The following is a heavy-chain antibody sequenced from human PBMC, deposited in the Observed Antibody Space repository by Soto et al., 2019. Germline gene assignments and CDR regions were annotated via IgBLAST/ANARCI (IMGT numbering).Heavy chain of an antibody. D-gene: IGHD3-9*01. V-gene: IGHV2-5*01. CDR3: AHMDSCYYFYCPEYYHDY. Sequence: SGPTLVNPTQTLTLTCTFSGFSLSTSGVGVGWIRQPPGKALEWLALIYWNDDKRYSPSLKSRLTITKDTSKNQVVLTMTNMDPVDTATYYCAHMDSCYYFYCPEYYHDYWTQRTLVTVSS. CDR2: IYWNDDK. J-gene: IGHJ4*02. CDR1: GFSLSTSGVG.